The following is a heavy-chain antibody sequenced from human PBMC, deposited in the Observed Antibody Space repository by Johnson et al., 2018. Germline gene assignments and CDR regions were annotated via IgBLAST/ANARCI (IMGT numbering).Heavy chain of an antibody. D-gene: IGHD1-7*01. Sequence: VQLVESGGGLVQPGGSLRLSCVASGFSFSRSVMSWVRQAPGKGLEWMAVISFYGNNKYYADSVKGRFTISRDNSKNTLYLQMNSLRTEDRAVFYCAREGAYKWKYDDYYYYMDVWGKGTTVTVSS. V-gene: IGHV3-30*03. J-gene: IGHJ6*03. CDR1: GFSFSRSV. CDR3: AREGAYKWKYDDYYYYMDV. CDR2: ISFYGNNK.